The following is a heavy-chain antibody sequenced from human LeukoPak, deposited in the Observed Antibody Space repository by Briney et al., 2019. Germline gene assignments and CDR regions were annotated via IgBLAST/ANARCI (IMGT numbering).Heavy chain of an antibody. Sequence: GASVKVSCKASGYTFTGVYIHWVRQAPGQGLEWMGRINPNSGGTNYAQKFQGRVTMTRDTSISTAYMELSRLRYDDKAVYYCARGGDSSSWRFDPWGQGTLVTVSS. J-gene: IGHJ5*02. V-gene: IGHV1-2*06. CDR2: INPNSGGT. D-gene: IGHD6-13*01. CDR3: ARGGDSSSWRFDP. CDR1: GYTFTGVY.